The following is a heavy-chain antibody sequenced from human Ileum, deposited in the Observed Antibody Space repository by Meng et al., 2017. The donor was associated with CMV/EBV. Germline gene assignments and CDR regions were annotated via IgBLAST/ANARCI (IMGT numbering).Heavy chain of an antibody. CDR1: GFTFSTYS. D-gene: IGHD3-3*01. CDR2: ISSSSSTI. J-gene: IGHJ4*02. V-gene: IGHV3-48*04. Sequence: GGSLRLSCAVSGFTFSTYSMNWVRQAPGKGLEWVSYISSSSSTIYYADSVKGRFTISRDNAKSSLYLQMNSLRAEDTAVYYCARILEGYDYWGLGTQVTVSS. CDR3: ARILEGYDY.